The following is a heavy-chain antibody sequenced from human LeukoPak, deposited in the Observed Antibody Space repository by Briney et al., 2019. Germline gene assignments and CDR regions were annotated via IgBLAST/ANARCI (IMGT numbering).Heavy chain of an antibody. CDR3: VRDVDI. V-gene: IGHV3-7*01. D-gene: IGHD5-24*01. CDR2: INRDGSEK. CDR1: GFIFSNFW. Sequence: GGSLRLSCVGSGFIFSNFWMGWARQGPGKGLQWVASINRDGSEKHPVDSVKGRFTISRDNAKNSVYLQMNGLTVEDTAVYYCVRDVDIWGQGTLVTVSS. J-gene: IGHJ4*02.